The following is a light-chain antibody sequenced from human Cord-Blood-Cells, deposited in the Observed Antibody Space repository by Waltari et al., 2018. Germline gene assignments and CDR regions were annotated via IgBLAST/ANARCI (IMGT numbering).Light chain of an antibody. Sequence: QSALTQPASVSGSPGQSITISCTGTSSYVGGYNYVSWYQQHPGKAPELMIYYVSNRPSGVSNRFAGSKSGNTASLTISGLQAEVEADYYCSSYTSSSTLVFGGGTKLTVL. V-gene: IGLV2-14*03. J-gene: IGLJ3*02. CDR3: SSYTSSSTLV. CDR2: YVS. CDR1: SSYVGGYNY.